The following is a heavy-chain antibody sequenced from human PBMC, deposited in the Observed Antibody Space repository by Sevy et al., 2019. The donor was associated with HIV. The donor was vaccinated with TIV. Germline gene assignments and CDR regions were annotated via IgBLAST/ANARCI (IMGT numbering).Heavy chain of an antibody. D-gene: IGHD6-19*01. J-gene: IGHJ4*02. Sequence: SETLSLTCTVSGGSISSYYWSWIRQPPGKGLEWIGYIYYSGGTNYNPSLKSRVTISVDTSKNQFSLKLSSVTAADTAVYYCARVSNRWLVQDWGPGTLVTVSS. CDR1: GGSISSYY. CDR2: IYYSGGT. V-gene: IGHV4-59*01. CDR3: ARVSNRWLVQD.